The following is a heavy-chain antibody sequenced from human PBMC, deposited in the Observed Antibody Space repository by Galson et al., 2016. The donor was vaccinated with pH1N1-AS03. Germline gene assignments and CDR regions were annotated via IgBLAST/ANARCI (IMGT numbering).Heavy chain of an antibody. CDR3: ARVVAGRPFLIDY. Sequence: SVKVSCKASGYNFVTYGITWVRQGPGQGLEWMGWINPHSTNTNYAKKVQDRVTMTADTSTTTAHLDLRNLGSDDTAVYYCARVVAGRPFLIDYWGQGTLV. D-gene: IGHD6-6*01. CDR2: INPHSTNT. V-gene: IGHV1-18*01. CDR1: GYNFVTYG. J-gene: IGHJ4*02.